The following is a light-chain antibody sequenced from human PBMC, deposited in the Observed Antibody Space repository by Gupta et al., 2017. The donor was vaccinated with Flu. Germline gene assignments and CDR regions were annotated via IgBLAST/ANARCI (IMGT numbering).Light chain of an antibody. V-gene: IGLV2-14*01. CDR3: SSYTTSSTWI. J-gene: IGLJ2*01. CDR1: GSDIGIYNY. Sequence: QSALTQPVSVSGSPGQSITISCTATGSDIGIYNYLSWYLQYPGKPPKVIIYEVSNRPSGVSTRFSGSKSGKTASLTISGLQAEDEADYFCSSYTTSSTWIFGGGTRLTVL. CDR2: EVS.